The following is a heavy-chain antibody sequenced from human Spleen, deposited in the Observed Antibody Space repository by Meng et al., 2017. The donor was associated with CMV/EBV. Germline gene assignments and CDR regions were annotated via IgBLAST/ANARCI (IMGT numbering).Heavy chain of an antibody. J-gene: IGHJ4*02. V-gene: IGHV3-21*01. Sequence: GESLKISCAASGFTFSSYNMNWVRQAPGKGLEWVSSISSSSSYIYYADSVKGRFTISRDNAKNSVYLQMNSLRAEDTAVYHCARDSGDYSSSFDYWGQGTLVTVSS. CDR3: ARDSGDYSSSFDY. CDR2: ISSSSSYI. D-gene: IGHD6-6*01. CDR1: GFTFSSYN.